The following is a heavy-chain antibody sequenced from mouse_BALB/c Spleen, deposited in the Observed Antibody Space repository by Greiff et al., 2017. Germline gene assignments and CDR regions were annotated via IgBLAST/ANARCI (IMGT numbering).Heavy chain of an antibody. J-gene: IGHJ4*01. CDR2: IWAGGST. D-gene: IGHD3-3*01. CDR3: AREGGRDYYAMDY. V-gene: IGHV2-9*02. Sequence: VKLVESGPGLVAPSQSLSITCTVSGFSLTSYGVHWVRQPPGKGLEWLGVIWAGGSTNYNSALMSRLSISKDNSKSQVFLKMNSLQTDDTAMYYCAREGGRDYYAMDYWGQGTSVTVSS. CDR1: GFSLTSYG.